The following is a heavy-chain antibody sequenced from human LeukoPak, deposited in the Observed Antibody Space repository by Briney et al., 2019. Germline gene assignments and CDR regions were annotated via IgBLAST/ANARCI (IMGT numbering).Heavy chain of an antibody. J-gene: IGHJ4*02. Sequence: ASVKVSCKASGGTFSSYAISWVRQAPGQGLEWMGGIIPIFGTANYAQKFQGRVTITTDESTSTAYMELSSLRSEDTAVYYCARALGGDFWSGYYNYWGQGTLVTVSS. CDR1: GGTFSSYA. CDR2: IIPIFGTA. CDR3: ARALGGDFWSGYYNY. D-gene: IGHD3-3*01. V-gene: IGHV1-69*05.